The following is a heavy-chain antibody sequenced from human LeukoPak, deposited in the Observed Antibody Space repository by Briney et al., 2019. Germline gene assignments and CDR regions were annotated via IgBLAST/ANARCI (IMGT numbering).Heavy chain of an antibody. CDR3: ARATPGVNSFDSSGIDY. V-gene: IGHV3-7*01. J-gene: IGHJ4*02. CDR2: IKQDGSEK. CDR1: GFTFSSYA. Sequence: GGSLRLSCTASGFTFSSYAMSWVRQAPGKGLEWVANIKQDGSEKYYVDSVKGRFTISRDNAKNSLYLQMNGLRAEDTAVYFCARATPGVNSFDSSGIDYWAQGTLVAVSS. D-gene: IGHD3-22*01.